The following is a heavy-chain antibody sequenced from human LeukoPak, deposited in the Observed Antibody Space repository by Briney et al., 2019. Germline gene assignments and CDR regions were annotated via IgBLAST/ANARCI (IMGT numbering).Heavy chain of an antibody. CDR2: ISSSSSYI. D-gene: IGHD2-2*02. V-gene: IGHV3-21*01. CDR1: GFTFSSYS. J-gene: IGHJ5*02. Sequence: GGSLRLSCAASGFTFSSYSMNWVRQAPGKGLEWVSSISSSSSYIYYADSVKGRFTISRDNAKNSLYLQMNSLRAEDTAVYYCARDSVAVPAAIGYNWFDPWGQGTLVTVSS. CDR3: ARDSVAVPAAIGYNWFDP.